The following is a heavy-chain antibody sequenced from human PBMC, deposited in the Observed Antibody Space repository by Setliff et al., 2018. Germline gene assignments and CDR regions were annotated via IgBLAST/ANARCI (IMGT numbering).Heavy chain of an antibody. Sequence: GGSLRLSCAASGFTFNTFWMTWVRQAPGKGLEWVANINPGGSEQFYVDSVKGRFTISRDNSKNTLYLQMNSLRAEDTAVYYCAKGLKSSGPDWYFDYWGPGTLVTVSS. CDR1: GFTFNTFW. J-gene: IGHJ4*02. CDR3: AKGLKSSGPDWYFDY. V-gene: IGHV3-7*01. D-gene: IGHD3-22*01. CDR2: INPGGSEQ.